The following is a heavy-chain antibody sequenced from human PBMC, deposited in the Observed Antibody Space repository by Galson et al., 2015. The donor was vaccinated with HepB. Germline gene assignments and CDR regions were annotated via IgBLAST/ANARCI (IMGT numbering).Heavy chain of an antibody. J-gene: IGHJ4*02. V-gene: IGHV3-73*01. CDR3: TRPLYDSSGYYSPKNDY. D-gene: IGHD3-22*01. CDR2: IRSKANSYAT. CDR1: GFTFSGSA. Sequence: SLRLSCAASGFTFSGSAMHWVRQASGKGLEWVGRIRSKANSYATAYAASVKGRFTISRDDSKNTAYLQMNSLKTEDTAVYYCTRPLYDSSGYYSPKNDYWGQGTLVTVSS.